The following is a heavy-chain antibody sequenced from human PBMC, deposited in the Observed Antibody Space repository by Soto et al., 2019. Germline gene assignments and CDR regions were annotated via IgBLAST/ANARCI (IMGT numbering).Heavy chain of an antibody. CDR1: GFTFSGSA. CDR2: IRSKANSYAT. Sequence: GSLRLSCXASGFTFSGSAMHWVLPSSVKGLEWVGRIRSKANSYATAYAASVKGRFTISRDDSKNTAYLQMNSLKTEDTAVYYCTRHQPPSSSPANDYWGQGTLVTVSS. CDR3: TRHQPPSSSPANDY. D-gene: IGHD6-6*01. J-gene: IGHJ4*02. V-gene: IGHV3-73*01.